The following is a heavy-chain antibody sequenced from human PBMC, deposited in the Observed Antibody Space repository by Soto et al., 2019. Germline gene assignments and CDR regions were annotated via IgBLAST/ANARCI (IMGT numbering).Heavy chain of an antibody. D-gene: IGHD1-26*01. CDR1: GFTFDDYA. V-gene: IGHV3-9*01. CDR3: AKDHSSGSYYNYFDY. Sequence: GGSLRLSCAASGFTFDDYAMHWVRQAPGKGLEWVSGISWNSGSIGYADSVKGRFTISRDNAKNSLYLQMNSLRAEDTAVYYCAKDHSSGSYYNYFDYWGQGTLVTVSS. J-gene: IGHJ4*02. CDR2: ISWNSGSI.